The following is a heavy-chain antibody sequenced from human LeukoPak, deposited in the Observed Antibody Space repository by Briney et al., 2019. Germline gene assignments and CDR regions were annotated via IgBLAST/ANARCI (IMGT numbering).Heavy chain of an antibody. CDR1: GFTVSSNY. D-gene: IGHD4-17*01. CDR2: MSGSGGNT. J-gene: IGHJ1*01. Sequence: GGSLRLSCAASGFTVSSNYMSWVRQAPGKGLEWVSSMSGSGGNTDYADSVEGRFTISRDNSKNTLYLQMNSLRAEDTAVYYCAKEIYGDSTGGRFQHWGQGTLVTVSS. CDR3: AKEIYGDSTGGRFQH. V-gene: IGHV3-23*01.